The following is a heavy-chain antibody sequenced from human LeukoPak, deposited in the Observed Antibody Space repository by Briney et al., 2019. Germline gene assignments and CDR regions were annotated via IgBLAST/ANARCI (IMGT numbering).Heavy chain of an antibody. CDR1: GYTLTELS. V-gene: IGHV1-18*01. CDR2: ISAYNGNT. J-gene: IGHJ2*01. CDR3: AREGAYSSSDFNWYFDL. D-gene: IGHD6-6*01. Sequence: ASVKVSCKVSGYTLTELSTHWVRQAPGQGLEWMGWISAYNGNTNYAQKLQGRVTMTTDTSTSTAYMELRSLRSDDTAVYYCAREGAYSSSDFNWYFDLWGRGTLVTVSS.